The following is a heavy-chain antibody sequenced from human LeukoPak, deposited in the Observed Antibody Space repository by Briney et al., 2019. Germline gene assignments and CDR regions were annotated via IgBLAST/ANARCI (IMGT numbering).Heavy chain of an antibody. CDR1: GFTFNIYA. CDR2: TSHDGGIK. V-gene: IGHV3-30*07. CDR3: VRGGGCSGSPMRYGTDV. J-gene: IGHJ6*02. Sequence: GRSLRLSCAASGFTFNIYAMHWVRQAPGKGLEWVAVTSHDGGIKYYADSVKGRFTISRDNAKNILFLQMNSLRAEDTAVYYCVRGGGCSGSPMRYGTDVWGQGTTVTVSS. D-gene: IGHD6-19*01.